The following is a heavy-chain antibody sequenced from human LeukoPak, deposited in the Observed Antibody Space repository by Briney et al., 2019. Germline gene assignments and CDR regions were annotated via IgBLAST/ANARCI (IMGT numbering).Heavy chain of an antibody. J-gene: IGHJ4*02. Sequence: GGSLRLSCAASGFTLSSYAMTWVRQAPGKGLEWVSVIYSGGSTYYADSVKGRFTISRDNSKNTLYLQMNSLRAEDTAVYYCATYGDYDYFDYWGQGTLVTVSS. CDR1: GFTLSSYA. CDR2: IYSGGST. CDR3: ATYGDYDYFDY. D-gene: IGHD4-17*01. V-gene: IGHV3-53*01.